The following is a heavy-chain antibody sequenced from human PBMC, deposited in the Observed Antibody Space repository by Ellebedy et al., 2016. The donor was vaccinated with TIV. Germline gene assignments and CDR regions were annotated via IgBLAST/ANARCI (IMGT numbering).Heavy chain of an antibody. CDR3: ARDRIQLWFDASDI. D-gene: IGHD5-18*01. CDR1: GFTFSTYG. Sequence: GESLKISCAASGFTFSTYGMHWVCQAPGKGLECVSVIGYDGSNKYYADSVKGRFTISRDNSKNTLYLQMNSLRAEDTAVYYCARDRIQLWFDASDIWGQGTMVTVSS. V-gene: IGHV3-33*01. CDR2: IGYDGSNK. J-gene: IGHJ3*02.